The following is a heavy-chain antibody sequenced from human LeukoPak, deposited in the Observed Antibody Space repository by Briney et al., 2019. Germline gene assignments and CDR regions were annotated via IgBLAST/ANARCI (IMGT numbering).Heavy chain of an antibody. V-gene: IGHV3-74*01. CDR1: GFTFSSYW. CDR3: ASSFWSGPFDY. D-gene: IGHD3-3*01. Sequence: GSLRLSCAASGFTFSSYWMHWVRQAPGKGLVWVSRINTDGSSTSYADSVKGRFTISRDNAKNTLYLQMNSLRAEDTAVYYCASSFWSGPFDYWGQGTLVTVSS. J-gene: IGHJ4*02. CDR2: INTDGSST.